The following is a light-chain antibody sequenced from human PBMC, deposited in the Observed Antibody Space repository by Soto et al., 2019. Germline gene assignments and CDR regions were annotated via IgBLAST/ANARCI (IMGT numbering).Light chain of an antibody. Sequence: QSVLTQPPSVSGAPGQRVTISCTGSSSNIGANYDVHWYQQRPGSAPKLLIFANTNRPSGVPDRFSGSKSGTSASLAITGLQAEDEGDYYCQSYDNTLSASYLFGNGTKVTV. CDR1: SSNIGANYD. CDR3: QSYDNTLSASYL. J-gene: IGLJ1*01. V-gene: IGLV1-40*01. CDR2: ANT.